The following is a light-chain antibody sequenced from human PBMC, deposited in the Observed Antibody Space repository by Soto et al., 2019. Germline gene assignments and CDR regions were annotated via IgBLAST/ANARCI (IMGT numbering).Light chain of an antibody. J-gene: IGKJ2*01. CDR2: LGS. Sequence: DIVMTQSPLSLPVTPGEPASISCRSSQSVLHSDGYNYLDWYLQRPGQSPQLLIFLGSNRAPVVSDRFSGSGSGTDFTLKISRVEAEYVGVYYCMQGLQAPTFGQGTKLEIK. CDR1: QSVLHSDGYNY. V-gene: IGKV2-28*01. CDR3: MQGLQAPT.